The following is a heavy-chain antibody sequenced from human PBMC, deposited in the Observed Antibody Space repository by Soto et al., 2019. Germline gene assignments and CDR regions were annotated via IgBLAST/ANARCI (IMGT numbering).Heavy chain of an antibody. CDR2: INHSGST. J-gene: IGHJ4*01. V-gene: IGHV4-34*01. CDR1: GGSFSGYY. Sequence: QVQLQQWGAGLLKPSETLSLTCAVYGGSFSGYYWIWIRQPPGTGLEWIGEINHSGSTNYNPSLKSRVTISVDTSKNQFSLKLTSVTAADTAVYYCARDKTTGLFDYWGHGTLVTVSS. CDR3: ARDKTTGLFDY. D-gene: IGHD1-7*01.